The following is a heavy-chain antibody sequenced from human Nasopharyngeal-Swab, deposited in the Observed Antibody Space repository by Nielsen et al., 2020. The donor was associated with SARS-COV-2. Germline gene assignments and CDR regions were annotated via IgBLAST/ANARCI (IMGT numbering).Heavy chain of an antibody. V-gene: IGHV4-34*01. J-gene: IGHJ4*02. CDR3: ARGFQDIVVVVAAYRSGFGY. D-gene: IGHD2-15*01. Sequence: SETLSLTCVVFGGTLNGFHWKWIRQTPGKGLEWIGEINDRGSGNYNPSLRSRVTISAGTSNIQFSLKLSSVTAADTAVYYCARGFQDIVVVVAAYRSGFGYWGQGTLVTVSS. CDR1: GGTLNGFH. CDR2: INDRGSG.